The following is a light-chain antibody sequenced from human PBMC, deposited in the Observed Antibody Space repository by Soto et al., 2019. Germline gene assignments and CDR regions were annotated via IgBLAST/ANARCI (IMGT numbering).Light chain of an antibody. J-gene: IGKJ1*01. V-gene: IGKV3-20*01. CDR3: QQYGDSPP. Sequence: EIVLTQSPGTLSLSPGERATLSCRASQSISSNYVAWYQQKPGQAPRLLIYDASTRATGIPNRYSGSGSGTDFTLTISRLEPEDFAVFYCQQYGDSPPFGQGTKVDI. CDR2: DAS. CDR1: QSISSNY.